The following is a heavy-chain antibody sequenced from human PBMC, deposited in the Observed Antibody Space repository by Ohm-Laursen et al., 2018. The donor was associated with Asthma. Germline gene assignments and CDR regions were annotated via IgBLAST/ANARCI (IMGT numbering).Heavy chain of an antibody. CDR3: VREDFDWPPGYCDY. D-gene: IGHD3-9*01. CDR2: IYYSGST. Sequence: TLSLTCTVSGGTISSGGHYWNWIRQHPGKGLEWIGYIYYSGSTYYNPSLKSRVTISIDTSKNQFSLKLSSVTAADTAVYYCVREDFDWPPGYCDYWGQGTLVTVSS. V-gene: IGHV4-31*03. J-gene: IGHJ4*02. CDR1: GGTISSGGHY.